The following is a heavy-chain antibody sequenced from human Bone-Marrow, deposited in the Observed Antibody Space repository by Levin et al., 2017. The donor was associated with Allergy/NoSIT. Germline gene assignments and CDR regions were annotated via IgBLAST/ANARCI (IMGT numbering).Heavy chain of an antibody. V-gene: IGHV3-23*01. D-gene: IGHD6-19*01. CDR1: GFTFSRYG. Sequence: PGGSLRLSLTCAASGFTFSRYGMSWVRQAPGKGLEWVSALSGSGGSTYYADSVKGRFTVSRDNSKNTLFLQMNSLRVEDTAVYYCAKDRGWYGDAFDTWGQGTMVTVSS. J-gene: IGHJ3*02. CDR3: AKDRGWYGDAFDT. CDR2: LSGSGGST.